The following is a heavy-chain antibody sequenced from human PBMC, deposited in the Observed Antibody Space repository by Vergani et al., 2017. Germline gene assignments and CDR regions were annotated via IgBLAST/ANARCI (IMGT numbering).Heavy chain of an antibody. J-gene: IGHJ4*02. CDR1: GITFKNAW. CDR3: YTDYQDY. Sequence: EVQVVESGGGLIQPGGSLRLSCVVSGITFKNAWINWVRQAPGKGLEWIGRIRSKNDGGTADYAAPLKGRFTISRDDSKDSAFLLVNNLKTEDTAVYFCYTDYQDYWGQGTLVTVSS. D-gene: IGHD4-11*01. V-gene: IGHV3-15*01. CDR2: IRSKNDGGTA.